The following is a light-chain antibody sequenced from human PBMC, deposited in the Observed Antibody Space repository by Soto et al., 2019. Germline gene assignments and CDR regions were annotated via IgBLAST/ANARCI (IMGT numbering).Light chain of an antibody. CDR2: GSF. V-gene: IGKV3-20*01. CDR3: HQYGSSPRT. Sequence: EIVLTQSPGTLSLSPGERATLSFSASYSVSNSYLAWYQQHPGQAPMLLIYGSFSRATGIPDRSSGSGSGTDFTLTISRLEPEDFAVYYCHQYGSSPRTFGQGTKVDIK. CDR1: YSVSNSY. J-gene: IGKJ1*01.